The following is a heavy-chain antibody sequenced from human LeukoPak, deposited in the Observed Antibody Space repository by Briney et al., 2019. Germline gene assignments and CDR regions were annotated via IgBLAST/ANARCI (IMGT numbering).Heavy chain of an antibody. J-gene: IGHJ5*02. D-gene: IGHD2-2*01. CDR3: ARHMGFCSTTNCYPWFDP. CDR2: IYYSGTT. V-gene: IGHV4-59*01. Sequence: PSETLSLTCTVSGGSISSYYWSWIRQPPGKGLEWIGYIYYSGTTNYNPSLKSRVTISVDTSKNQFSLKLSSVTAADAAVYYCARHMGFCSTTNCYPWFDPWGQGTLVTVSS. CDR1: GGSISSYY.